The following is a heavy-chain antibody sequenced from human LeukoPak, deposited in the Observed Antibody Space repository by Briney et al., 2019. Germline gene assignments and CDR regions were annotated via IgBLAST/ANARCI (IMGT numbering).Heavy chain of an antibody. CDR2: INHNSGGT. J-gene: IGHJ4*02. CDR1: GYTLTAYY. D-gene: IGHD5-24*01. CDR3: ARDGRDGYNLVHY. Sequence: GASVKVSCKASGYTLTAYYIHWVRQAPGQGLEWMGWINHNSGGTNYAQKFQGRVTMTRDTSISAVYMELNRLRSDDTAVYYCARDGRDGYNLVHYWGQGTLVTVSS. V-gene: IGHV1-2*02.